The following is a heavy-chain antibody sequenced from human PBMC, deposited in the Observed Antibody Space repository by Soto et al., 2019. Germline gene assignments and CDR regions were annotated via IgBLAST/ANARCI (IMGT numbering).Heavy chain of an antibody. V-gene: IGHV4-34*01. D-gene: IGHD2-2*01. J-gene: IGHJ4*02. CDR1: GGSFSGYY. CDR2: INHSGST. CDR3: ARYCSSTSCQDNDYSNNFDY. Sequence: SETLSLTCAVYGGSFSGYYWSWIRQPPGKGLEWIGEINHSGSTNYNPSLKSRVTISVDTSKNQFSLKLSSVTAADTAVYYCARYCSSTSCQDNDYSNNFDYWGQGTLVTVSS.